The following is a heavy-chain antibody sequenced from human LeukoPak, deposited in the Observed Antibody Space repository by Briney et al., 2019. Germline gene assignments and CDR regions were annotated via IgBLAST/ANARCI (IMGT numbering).Heavy chain of an antibody. D-gene: IGHD4-17*01. V-gene: IGHV4-30-4*01. Sequence: SETLSLTCTVSGGPISSGDYYWSWIRQPPGKGLEWIGYIYYSGSTYYNPSLKSRVTISVDTSKNQFSLKLSSVTAADTAVYYCARGRGDYYPFDYWGQGTLVTVSS. CDR3: ARGRGDYYPFDY. CDR1: GGPISSGDYY. CDR2: IYYSGST. J-gene: IGHJ4*02.